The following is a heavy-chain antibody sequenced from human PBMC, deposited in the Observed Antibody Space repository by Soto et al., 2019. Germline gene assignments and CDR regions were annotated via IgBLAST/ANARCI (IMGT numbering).Heavy chain of an antibody. Sequence: SLKISCKGSGYSFTSYWIGWVRQMPGKGLEWMGIIYPGDSDTRYSPSFQGQVTISADKSISTAYLQWSSLKASDTAMYYCARPAGAYCGGDCAVGAFDIWGQGTMVTVSS. D-gene: IGHD2-21*02. CDR3: ARPAGAYCGGDCAVGAFDI. J-gene: IGHJ3*02. V-gene: IGHV5-51*01. CDR1: GYSFTSYW. CDR2: IYPGDSDT.